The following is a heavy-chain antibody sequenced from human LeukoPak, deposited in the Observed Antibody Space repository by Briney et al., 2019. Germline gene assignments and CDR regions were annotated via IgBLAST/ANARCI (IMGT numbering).Heavy chain of an antibody. CDR2: ISGSGGCT. D-gene: IGHD6-13*01. Sequence: GGSLRLSCAASGFTFSSYAMSWVRQAPGKGLEWVSAISGSGGCTYYADSVKGRFTISRDNSKNTLYLQMNSLRAEDTAVYYCAKAYSSSWYYFDYWGQGTLVTVSS. CDR1: GFTFSSYA. CDR3: AKAYSSSWYYFDY. J-gene: IGHJ4*02. V-gene: IGHV3-23*01.